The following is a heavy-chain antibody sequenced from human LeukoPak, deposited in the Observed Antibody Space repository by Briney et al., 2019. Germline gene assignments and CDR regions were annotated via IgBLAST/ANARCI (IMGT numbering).Heavy chain of an antibody. D-gene: IGHD3-22*01. CDR2: IKSKTDGGTT. Sequence: GGSLRLSCAASGFTFSNAWMSWVRQAPGKGLEWVGRIKSKTDGGTTDYAAPVKGRFTISRDDSKNTLYLQMNSLKTEATAVYYCTTDPLGGEPYNVSSGPNWFDPWSQGTLVTVSS. CDR1: GFTFSNAW. V-gene: IGHV3-15*01. CDR3: TTDPLGGEPYNVSSGPNWFDP. J-gene: IGHJ5*02.